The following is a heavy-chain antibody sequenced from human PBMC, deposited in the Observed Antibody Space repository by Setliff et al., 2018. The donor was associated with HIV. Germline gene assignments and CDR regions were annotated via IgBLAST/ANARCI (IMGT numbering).Heavy chain of an antibody. CDR1: GFTFSTYG. CDR2: IRYDGSNK. CDR3: AKDMEYDTSVYYHWYFQH. Sequence: PGGSLRLSCAASGFTFSTYGMHWVRQAPGKGLEWVAFIRYDGSNKYYADSVKGRFTISRDNSKNTLHLQMNSLRAEDTALYYCAKDMEYDTSVYYHWYFQHWGQGTLVTVSS. J-gene: IGHJ1*01. V-gene: IGHV3-30*02. D-gene: IGHD3-22*01.